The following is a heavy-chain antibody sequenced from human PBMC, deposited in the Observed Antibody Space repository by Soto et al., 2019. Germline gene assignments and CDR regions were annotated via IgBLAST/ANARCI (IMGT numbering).Heavy chain of an antibody. J-gene: IGHJ4*02. CDR3: ARDLVPYSSGWCRDY. CDR2: ISSSSSTI. CDR1: GFTFSSYS. D-gene: IGHD6-19*01. Sequence: GVSLRLSCAASGFTFSSYSMNWVRQAPGKGLEWVSYISSSSSTIYYADSVKGRFTISRDNAKNSLYLQMNSLRAEDTAVYYCARDLVPYSSGWCRDYWGQGTLVTVSS. V-gene: IGHV3-48*01.